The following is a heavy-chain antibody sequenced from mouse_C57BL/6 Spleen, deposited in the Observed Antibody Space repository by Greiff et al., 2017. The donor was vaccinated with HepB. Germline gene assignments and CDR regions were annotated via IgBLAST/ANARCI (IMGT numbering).Heavy chain of an antibody. CDR3: TASSGYVLDY. Sequence: EVKLVESGGGLVQPGGSMKLSCVASGFTFSNYWMNWVRQSPEKGLEWVAQIRLKSDNYATHYAESVKGRFTISRDDSKSSVYLQMNNLRAEDTGIYYCTASSGYVLDYWGQGTTLTVSS. CDR2: IRLKSDNYAT. J-gene: IGHJ2*01. D-gene: IGHD3-2*02. CDR1: GFTFSNYW. V-gene: IGHV6-3*01.